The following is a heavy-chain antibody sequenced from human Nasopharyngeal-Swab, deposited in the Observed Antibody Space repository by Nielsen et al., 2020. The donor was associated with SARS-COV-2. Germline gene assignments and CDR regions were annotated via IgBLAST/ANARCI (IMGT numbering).Heavy chain of an antibody. CDR2: IYYSGST. V-gene: IGHV4-59*13. Sequence: SETLSLTCTVSGGSISSYYWSWIRQPPGKGLEWIGYIYYSGSTNYNPSLKSRVTISVDTSKNQFSLKLSSVTAADTAVYYCARGLNYYDYWGQGTLVTVSS. J-gene: IGHJ4*02. CDR3: ARGLNYYDY. CDR1: GGSISSYY.